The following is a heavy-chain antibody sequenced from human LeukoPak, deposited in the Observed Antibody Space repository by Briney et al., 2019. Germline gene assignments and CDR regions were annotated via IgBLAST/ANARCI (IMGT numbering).Heavy chain of an antibody. CDR1: GYTLTELS. CDR3: ATIRFLEWPDVGVSYFQH. D-gene: IGHD3-3*01. CDR2: FDPEDGET. V-gene: IGHV1-24*01. Sequence: ASVKVSCKVSGYTLTELSMHWVRQAPGKGLEWMGGFDPEDGETIYAQKFQGRVTMTEDTSTDTAYMELSSLRSEDTAVYYCATIRFLEWPDVGVSYFQHWGQGTLVTVSS. J-gene: IGHJ1*01.